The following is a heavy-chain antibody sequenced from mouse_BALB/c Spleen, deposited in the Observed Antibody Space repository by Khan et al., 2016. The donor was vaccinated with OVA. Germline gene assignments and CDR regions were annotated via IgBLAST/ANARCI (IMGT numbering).Heavy chain of an antibody. CDR2: IWGGGGT. D-gene: IGHD2-14*01. J-gene: IGHJ4*01. Sequence: VELVESGPGLVSPSQSLSITCTVSGFSLSRYNIHWVRQPPGKGLEWLGIIWGGGGTDYNSTLKSRLSISKDNSKSQVLLLMNSLQTDDTAMYYCARAYYRYDGYYAMDYWGQGTSVTVSS. CDR3: ARAYYRYDGYYAMDY. CDR1: GFSLSRYN. V-gene: IGHV2-6-4*01.